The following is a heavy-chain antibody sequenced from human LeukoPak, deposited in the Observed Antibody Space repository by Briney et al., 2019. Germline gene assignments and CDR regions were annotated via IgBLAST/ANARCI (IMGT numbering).Heavy chain of an antibody. CDR2: ISGSGGST. D-gene: IGHD3-10*01. Sequence: GGSLRLSCAASGFTFSTYSMNWVRQAPGKGLEWVSAISGSGGSTYYADSVKGRFTISRDNSKNTLYLQMNSLRAEDTAVYYCAKAGGGGLGYMDVWGNGTTVTVSS. CDR3: AKAGGGGLGYMDV. CDR1: GFTFSTYS. J-gene: IGHJ6*03. V-gene: IGHV3-23*01.